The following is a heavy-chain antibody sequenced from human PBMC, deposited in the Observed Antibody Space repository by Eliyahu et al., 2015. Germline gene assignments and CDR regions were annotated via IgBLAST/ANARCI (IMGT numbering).Heavy chain of an antibody. CDR3: ARDLGAYKRAFDY. J-gene: IGHJ4*02. Sequence: EVQLVESGGGLIQPGGSLRLSCAASGXXVSSSYMSWVRQAPGKGLEWRSVMYNGGAPYYADSVKGRFTISRDSSKNTLYLQMNSLRADDTAVYYCARDLGAYKRAFDYWGQGTLVTVSS. D-gene: IGHD3-16*01. V-gene: IGHV3-53*01. CDR1: GXXVSSSY. CDR2: MYNGGAP.